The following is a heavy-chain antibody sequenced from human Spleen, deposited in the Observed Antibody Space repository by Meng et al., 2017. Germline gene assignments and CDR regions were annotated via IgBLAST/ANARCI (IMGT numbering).Heavy chain of an antibody. J-gene: IGHJ4*02. CDR1: GFTFSNYA. V-gene: IGHV3-30*01. D-gene: IGHD3-22*01. CDR2: ISYDGSNK. Sequence: GESLKISCAASGFTFSNYAMHWARQAPGKGLEWVAVISYDGSNKYYADSVKGRFTISRDNSKNTLDLQMNSLRVEDTAVYYCARSPIDKYDLSALPLDYWGQGTLVTVSS. CDR3: ARSPIDKYDLSALPLDY.